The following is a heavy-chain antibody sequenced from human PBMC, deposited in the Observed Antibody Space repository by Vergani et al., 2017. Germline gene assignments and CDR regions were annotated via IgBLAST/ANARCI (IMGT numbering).Heavy chain of an antibody. CDR1: GGSISSGGYY. J-gene: IGHJ3*02. Sequence: QVQLQESGPGLVKPSQTLSLTCTVSGGSISSGGYYWSWIRQHPGKGLEWIGYIYYSGSTYYNPSLKSRVNISVDTSKNHFSLKLSSVTAADTAVYYCARRYYYDSSGYPPRAFDIWGQGTMVTVSS. D-gene: IGHD3-22*01. V-gene: IGHV4-31*03. CDR2: IYYSGST. CDR3: ARRYYYDSSGYPPRAFDI.